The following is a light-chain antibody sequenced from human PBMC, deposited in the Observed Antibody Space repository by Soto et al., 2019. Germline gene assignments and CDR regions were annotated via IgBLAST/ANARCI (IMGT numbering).Light chain of an antibody. CDR3: QKYNSAPFT. CDR1: QTVSSNY. Sequence: TQSPGTLSLSPGEGATLSCRASQTVSSNYLAWYQQKPGKVPKLLIYAASTLQSGVPSRFSGSGSGTDFTLTISSLQPEDVATYYCQKYNSAPFTFGPGTKVDIK. J-gene: IGKJ3*01. V-gene: IGKV1-27*01. CDR2: AAS.